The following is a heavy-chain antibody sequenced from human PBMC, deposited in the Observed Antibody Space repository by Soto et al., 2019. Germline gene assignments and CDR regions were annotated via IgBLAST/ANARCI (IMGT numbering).Heavy chain of an antibody. CDR1: GGSIISGGYS. D-gene: IGHD1-1*01. CDR2: IYHSGST. CDR3: ARGPHGTYYFDY. Sequence: SETLSLTCAVSGGSIISGGYSWSWIRQPPGKGLEWIGYIYHSGSTYYNPSLKSRVTISVDRSKNQFSLKLSSVTAADTAVYYCARGPHGTYYFDYWGQGTLVTVSS. V-gene: IGHV4-30-2*01. J-gene: IGHJ4*02.